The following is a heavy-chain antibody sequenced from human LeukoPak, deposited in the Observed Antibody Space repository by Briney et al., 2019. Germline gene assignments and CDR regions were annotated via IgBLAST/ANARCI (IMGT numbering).Heavy chain of an antibody. D-gene: IGHD6-19*01. V-gene: IGHV3-30*03. J-gene: IGHJ4*02. CDR1: GFTFSDYY. Sequence: GGSLRLSCAASGFTFSDYYMSWIRQAPGKGLEWVALISFDGSYKNYADSVKGRFTISRDNSNNTLYLQMNSLRPEDTAVYYCSGPTDSSAWGPIDYWGQGTLVTVSS. CDR3: SGPTDSSAWGPIDY. CDR2: ISFDGSYK.